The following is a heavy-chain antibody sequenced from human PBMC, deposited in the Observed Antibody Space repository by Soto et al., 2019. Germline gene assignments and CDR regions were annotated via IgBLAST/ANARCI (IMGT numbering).Heavy chain of an antibody. Sequence: SVKVSCKASGGTFSSYAISWVRQAPGQGLEWMGGIIPIFGTANYAQKFQGRVTTTADESTSTAYMELSSLRSEDTAVYYCARVDGTMVRGVLYYYYYYGMDVWGQGTTVTVS. J-gene: IGHJ6*02. V-gene: IGHV1-69*13. D-gene: IGHD3-10*01. CDR3: ARVDGTMVRGVLYYYYYYGMDV. CDR1: GGTFSSYA. CDR2: IIPIFGTA.